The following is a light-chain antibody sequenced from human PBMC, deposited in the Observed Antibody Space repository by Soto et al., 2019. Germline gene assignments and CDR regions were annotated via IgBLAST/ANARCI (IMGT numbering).Light chain of an antibody. Sequence: EIVLTQSPGTLSLSPWERATLSCRASQSVSSSYLAWYQQKPGQSPRLLIYGASSRATGIPDRFSGSGSGTDFTLSISRLEPEDFAVYYYQQYGSSQLTFGGGTKVEIK. J-gene: IGKJ4*01. V-gene: IGKV3-20*01. CDR1: QSVSSSY. CDR2: GAS. CDR3: QQYGSSQLT.